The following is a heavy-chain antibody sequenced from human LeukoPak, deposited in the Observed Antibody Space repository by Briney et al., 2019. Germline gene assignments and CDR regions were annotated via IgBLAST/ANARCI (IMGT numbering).Heavy chain of an antibody. CDR3: AKRLTGWQQLVAGGWFDP. CDR2: ISGSGGST. D-gene: IGHD6-13*01. V-gene: IGHV3-23*01. J-gene: IGHJ5*02. CDR1: GFTFSSYA. Sequence: GGSLRLSCAASGFTFSSYAMSWVRQAPGKGLEWVSAISGSGGSTYYADSVKGRFTISRDNSKNALYLQMNSLRAEDTAVYYCAKRLTGWQQLVAGGWFDPWGQGTLVTVSS.